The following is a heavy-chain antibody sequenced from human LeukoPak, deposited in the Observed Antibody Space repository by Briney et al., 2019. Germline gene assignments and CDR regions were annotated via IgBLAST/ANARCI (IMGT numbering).Heavy chain of an antibody. J-gene: IGHJ4*02. CDR1: GGSFRGYY. CDR2: NNHSGST. Sequence: PSETLSLTCAVYGGSFRGYYWLWIRQPPGKGLGWIGENNHSGSTNYNPSLKRRVTISVDTPKTKFSLTLSSETPADRAVYYCGRGERSNYSNYVFRRGFDWGEGTLVTVSS. V-gene: IGHV4-34*01. CDR3: GRGERSNYSNYVFRRGFD. D-gene: IGHD4-11*01.